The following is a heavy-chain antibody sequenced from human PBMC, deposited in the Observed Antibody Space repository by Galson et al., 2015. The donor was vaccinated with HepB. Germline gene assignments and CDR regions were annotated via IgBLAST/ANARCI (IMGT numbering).Heavy chain of an antibody. Sequence: SLRLSCAASGFTFSRYWMSWVRQAPGKGLEWVANIKQDGSEKYYVDSVKGRFTISRDNAKNSLYLQMNSLRAEDTAVYYCARGGVYDSSGYYYDYWGQGTLVTVSS. V-gene: IGHV3-7*03. CDR1: GFTFSRYW. CDR3: ARGGVYDSSGYYYDY. D-gene: IGHD3-22*01. CDR2: IKQDGSEK. J-gene: IGHJ4*02.